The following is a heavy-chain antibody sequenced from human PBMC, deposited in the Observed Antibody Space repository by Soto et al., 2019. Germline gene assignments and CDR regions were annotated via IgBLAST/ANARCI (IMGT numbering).Heavy chain of an antibody. J-gene: IGHJ4*02. CDR2: INHSGST. V-gene: IGHV4-34*01. D-gene: IGHD5-18*01. Sequence: SETLSLTCAVYGGSFSGYYWSWIRQPPGKGLEWIGEINHSGSTNYNPSLKSRVTISVDTSKNQFSLKLSSVTAADTAVYYCARRPAQLHRPFDYWGQGTLVTVSS. CDR1: GGSFSGYY. CDR3: ARRPAQLHRPFDY.